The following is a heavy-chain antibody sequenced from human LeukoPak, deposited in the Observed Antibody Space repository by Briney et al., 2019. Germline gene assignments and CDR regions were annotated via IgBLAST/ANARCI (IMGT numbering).Heavy chain of an antibody. J-gene: IGHJ3*02. D-gene: IGHD3-16*01. CDR3: ATDHQIMITFGGVGGAFDI. CDR1: GYTLTELS. Sequence: ASVKVSCKVSGYTLTELSMHWVRQAPGKGLEWMGGFDPEDGETIYAQKFQGRVTMTEDTSTDTAYMGLSSLRSEDTAVYYCATDHQIMITFGGVGGAFDIWGQGTMVTVSS. CDR2: FDPEDGET. V-gene: IGHV1-24*01.